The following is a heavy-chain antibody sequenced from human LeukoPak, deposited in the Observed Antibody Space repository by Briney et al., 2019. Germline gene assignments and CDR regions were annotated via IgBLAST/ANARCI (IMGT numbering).Heavy chain of an antibody. V-gene: IGHV4-38-2*02. CDR3: ARVSRGYDILY. Sequence: SETLSLTYTVSNYSITSGYYWGWIRQPPGKGLEWIGSIYHSGTTYYNPSLKSRVTISVDTSKNQFSLNLSSVTAADTAVYYCARVSRGYDILYWGQGTLVTVSS. CDR1: NYSITSGYY. CDR2: IYHSGTT. J-gene: IGHJ4*02. D-gene: IGHD3-9*01.